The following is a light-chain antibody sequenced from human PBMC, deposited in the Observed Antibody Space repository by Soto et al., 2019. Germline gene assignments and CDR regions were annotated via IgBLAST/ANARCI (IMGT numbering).Light chain of an antibody. CDR1: QSLSSSY. CDR3: QQYGSSPT. CDR2: AAS. V-gene: IGKV3-20*01. Sequence: IVLTQSPGTLSLSPGERATLSCRASQSLSSSYLGWYQQKPGQAPRLVMYAASTRVTGIPDRFSGSGSGTDFTLTISRLEPEDVAVYYCQQYGSSPTFGQGTKVEIK. J-gene: IGKJ1*01.